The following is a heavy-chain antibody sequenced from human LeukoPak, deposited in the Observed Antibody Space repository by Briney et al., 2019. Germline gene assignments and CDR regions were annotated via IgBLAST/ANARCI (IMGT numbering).Heavy chain of an antibody. CDR1: GGSISSSSYY. J-gene: IGHJ4*02. CDR2: IYYSGST. CDR3: ARQRDSSGYYIDY. Sequence: SETLSLTCTVSGGSISSSSYYWGWIRQPPGKGLEWIGSIYYSGSTYYSPSLKSRVTISVDTSKNQFSLKLSSVTAADTAAYYCARQRDSSGYYIDYWGQGTLVTVSS. V-gene: IGHV4-39*01. D-gene: IGHD3-22*01.